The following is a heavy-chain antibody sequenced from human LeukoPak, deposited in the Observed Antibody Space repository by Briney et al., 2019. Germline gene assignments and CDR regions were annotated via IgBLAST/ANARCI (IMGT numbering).Heavy chain of an antibody. CDR2: ISGSGGST. V-gene: IGHV3-23*01. CDR3: AKGGMVRGEYDY. J-gene: IGHJ4*02. CDR1: GFTFSSYV. Sequence: PGRSLRLSCAASGFTFSSYVMGWVRQAPGKGLEWVSGISGSGGSTYFADSVKGRFTISRDNSKNTLYLQMNTLRVEDTAVYYCAKGGMVRGEYDYWGQGTLVTVSS. D-gene: IGHD3-10*01.